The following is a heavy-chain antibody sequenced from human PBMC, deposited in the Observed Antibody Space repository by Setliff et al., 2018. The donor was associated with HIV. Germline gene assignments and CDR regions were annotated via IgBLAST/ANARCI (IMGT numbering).Heavy chain of an antibody. J-gene: IGHJ4*02. CDR1: GGSISSGTSY. CDR2: IYTSGST. D-gene: IGHD3-16*02. CDR3: ARETYDYVWGNYRYRPRHFDY. V-gene: IGHV4-61*02. Sequence: SETLSLTCTVSGGSISSGTSYWSWIRQPAGKGLEWIGRIYTSGSTNYNPSLKSRVSISVDTSKNRFSLKLSPVTAADTAVYYCARETYDYVWGNYRYRPRHFDYWGQGTLVTVSS.